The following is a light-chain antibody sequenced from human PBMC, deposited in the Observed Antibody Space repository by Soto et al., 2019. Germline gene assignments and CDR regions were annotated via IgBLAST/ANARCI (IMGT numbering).Light chain of an antibody. J-gene: IGLJ3*02. CDR3: ATWDDSLNAGV. V-gene: IGLV1-36*01. CDR2: YDD. Sequence: QSVLTQPPSVSEAPRQRVTISCSGSSSNIKNNVVNWYQQLPGKAPKLLIYYDDLLASGVSDRFSGSKSGTSASLAVSGLQSEDEATYYCATWDDSLNAGVFGGGTKLTVL. CDR1: SSNIKNNV.